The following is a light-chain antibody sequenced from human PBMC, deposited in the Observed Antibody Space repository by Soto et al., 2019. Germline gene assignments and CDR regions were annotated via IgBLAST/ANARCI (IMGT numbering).Light chain of an antibody. CDR1: QDISNY. CDR2: EAS. J-gene: IGKJ2*01. Sequence: DIQMTQSPSSLSASVGDRVTITCQASQDISNYLSWLQHKPGKPPKLLIYEASSLQTGVPSRFSGSGSGTHFTFTINSLQPEDIATYYCQHYDNLPYTFGRGTKLEIK. CDR3: QHYDNLPYT. V-gene: IGKV1-33*01.